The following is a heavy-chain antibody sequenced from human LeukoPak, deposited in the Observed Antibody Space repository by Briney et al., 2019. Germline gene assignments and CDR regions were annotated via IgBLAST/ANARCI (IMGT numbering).Heavy chain of an antibody. CDR3: AKDSDYDSSGPLGY. Sequence: SGGSLRLSCAASGFTFSNYAMSWVRQAPGKGLEWVSSLSGSGYSTYYADSVKGRFTISRDNSKNTLYLQMNSLRAEDTAIYYCAKDSDYDSSGPLGYWGQGTLVTVSS. CDR2: LSGSGYST. D-gene: IGHD3-22*01. V-gene: IGHV3-23*01. J-gene: IGHJ4*02. CDR1: GFTFSNYA.